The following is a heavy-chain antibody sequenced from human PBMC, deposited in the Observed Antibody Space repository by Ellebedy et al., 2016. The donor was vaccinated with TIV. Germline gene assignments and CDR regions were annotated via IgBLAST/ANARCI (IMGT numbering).Heavy chain of an antibody. CDR2: IIPIFGTA. CDR3: ARERHDYGGNSYGY. D-gene: IGHD4-23*01. V-gene: IGHV1-69*13. Sequence: SVKVSCXASGGSFSSHAISWVRQAPGQGLEWMGGIIPIFGTANYAQKFQGGVTITADESTSTAYMELSSLRSEDTAVYYCARERHDYGGNSYGYWGQGTLVTVSS. CDR1: GGSFSSHA. J-gene: IGHJ4*02.